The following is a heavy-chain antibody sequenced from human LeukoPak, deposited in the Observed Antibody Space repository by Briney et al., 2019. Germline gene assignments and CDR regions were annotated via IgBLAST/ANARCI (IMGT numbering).Heavy chain of an antibody. J-gene: IGHJ4*02. Sequence: PGGSLRLSCAASGFTFSSYSMNWVRQAPGKGPMWVSRICPDGTVTNYADSVKARFIISRDNARNTVYLQMNSLRVEDTAVYYCVRDFRSADYWGQGTLVTVSS. V-gene: IGHV3-74*01. CDR3: VRDFRSADY. CDR2: ICPDGTVT. CDR1: GFTFSSYS.